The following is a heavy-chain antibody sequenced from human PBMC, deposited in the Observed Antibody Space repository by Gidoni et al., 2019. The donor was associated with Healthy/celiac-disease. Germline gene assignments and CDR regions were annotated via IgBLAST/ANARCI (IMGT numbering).Heavy chain of an antibody. V-gene: IGHV3-23*01. J-gene: IGHJ2*01. Sequence: EVQLLESGGGLVQPGGSLRLSCAASGFTFSSYAMSWVRQAPGKGLELVSAISGSGGSTYYADSVKGRFTISRDNSKNTLYLQMNSLRAEDTAVYYCAKDHYYDSSGYSEAYWYFDLWGRGTLVTVSS. D-gene: IGHD3-22*01. CDR1: GFTFSSYA. CDR2: ISGSGGST. CDR3: AKDHYYDSSGYSEAYWYFDL.